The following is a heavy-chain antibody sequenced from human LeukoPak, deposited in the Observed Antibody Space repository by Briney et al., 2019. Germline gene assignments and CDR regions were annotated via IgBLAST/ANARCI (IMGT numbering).Heavy chain of an antibody. Sequence: GGSLRLSCAASGFNFNDYYMTWIRQAPGKGLEWVSYISSSGSTIYYADSVKGRFTISRDNAKNSLYLQMNSLRAEDTAVYYCARDASAEFDYWGQGTLVTVSS. D-gene: IGHD3-3*01. CDR2: ISSSGSTI. CDR1: GFNFNDYY. J-gene: IGHJ4*02. CDR3: ARDASAEFDY. V-gene: IGHV3-11*01.